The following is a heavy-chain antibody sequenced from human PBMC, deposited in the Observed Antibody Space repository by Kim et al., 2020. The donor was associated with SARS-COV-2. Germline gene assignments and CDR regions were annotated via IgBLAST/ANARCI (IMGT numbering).Heavy chain of an antibody. V-gene: IGHV4-59*01. CDR1: GDSISSY. CDR2: FCYSGSGST. CDR3: SRGRDNSEIKY. D-gene: IGHD1-20*01. J-gene: IGHJ4*02. Sequence: SETLSLTCTVSGDSISSYWSWIRQPPGQGLEWIGCFCYSGSGSTNYNPSLMSRVTISVDTSKKQFSFRLSSATAADTAVYYCSRGRDNSEIKYWGQGILVTVSS.